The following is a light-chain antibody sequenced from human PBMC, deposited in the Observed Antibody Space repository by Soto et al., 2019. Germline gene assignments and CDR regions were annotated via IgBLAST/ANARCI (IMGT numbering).Light chain of an antibody. CDR3: LQDYNYPWT. Sequence: IQVTQSPSSLSASVGDRVTITCQASQDISNYLNWYQQKPGKAPKLLIYAASTLQSGVPSRFSGSGSGTDFTLTITSLQPEDFATYYCLQDYNYPWTFGQGTKV. V-gene: IGKV1-6*01. J-gene: IGKJ1*01. CDR2: AAS. CDR1: QDISNY.